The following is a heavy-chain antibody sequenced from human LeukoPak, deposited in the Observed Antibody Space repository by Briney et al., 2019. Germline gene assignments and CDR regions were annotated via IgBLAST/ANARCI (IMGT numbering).Heavy chain of an antibody. Sequence: GSLRLSCAASGFTFSSYGMHWVRQAPGKGLEWVALIWYDGSNKYSADSVKGRFTISRDNSKNTLYLQMNSLRAEDTAVYYCARGWSSSGYFAYWGQGTLVTVSS. CDR3: ARGWSSSGYFAY. CDR2: IWYDGSNK. J-gene: IGHJ4*02. CDR1: GFTFSSYG. V-gene: IGHV3-33*01. D-gene: IGHD2-15*01.